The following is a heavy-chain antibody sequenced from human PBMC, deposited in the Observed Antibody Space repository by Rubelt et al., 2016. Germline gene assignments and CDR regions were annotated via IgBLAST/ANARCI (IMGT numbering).Heavy chain of an antibody. CDR1: GGFISSSDYH. V-gene: IGHV4-39*01. CDR3: ATTGRAPWLDLAIDY. J-gene: IGHJ4*02. Sequence: QLQLQESGPGLVKPSEILSLTCIVSGGFISSSDYHWGWVRQPPGKGLEWIGSMHNSGTTYHGSSLRSRVTVSVDTSKNQFSLKLSSVTAADTAVYYWATTGRAPWLDLAIDYWGQGTLVTVSS. D-gene: IGHD6-19*01. CDR2: MHNSGTT.